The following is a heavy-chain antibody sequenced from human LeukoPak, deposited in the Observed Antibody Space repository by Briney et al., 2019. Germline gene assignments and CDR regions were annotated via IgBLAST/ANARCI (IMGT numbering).Heavy chain of an antibody. Sequence: GGSLRLSCAASGFTFSSYGMSWVRQAPGKGLEWVSAISGSGGSTYYADSVKGRFTISRDNSKNTLYLQMNSLRAEDTAVYYCAKLFGSGWYRSPYFDYWGQGTLVTVSS. D-gene: IGHD6-19*01. CDR3: AKLFGSGWYRSPYFDY. CDR1: GFTFSSYG. V-gene: IGHV3-23*01. J-gene: IGHJ4*02. CDR2: ISGSGGST.